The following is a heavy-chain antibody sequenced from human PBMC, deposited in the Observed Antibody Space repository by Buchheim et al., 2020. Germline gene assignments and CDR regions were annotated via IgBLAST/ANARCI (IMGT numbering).Heavy chain of an antibody. CDR2: INHSGST. CDR1: GGSFSGYY. V-gene: IGHV4-34*01. Sequence: QVQLQQWGAGLLKPSETLSLTCAVYGGSFSGYYWSWIRQPPGKGLEWIGEINHSGSTNYNPSLKSRVTISVDTSKNQFYLKLSSVTAADTAVYYCARASSSTTKYYYYGMDVWGQGTT. CDR3: ARASSSTTKYYYYGMDV. D-gene: IGHD6-6*01. J-gene: IGHJ6*02.